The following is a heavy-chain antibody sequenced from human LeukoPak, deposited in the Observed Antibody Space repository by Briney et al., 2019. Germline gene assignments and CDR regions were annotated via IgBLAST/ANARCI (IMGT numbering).Heavy chain of an antibody. CDR2: INTNTGNP. J-gene: IGHJ5*02. CDR1: GYTFTSYA. V-gene: IGHV7-4-1*02. CDR3: ARDLLPAGILWFGEKAGWFDP. Sequence: ASVKVSCKASGYTFTSYAMNWVRQAPGQGLEWMGWINTNTGNPTYAQGFTGRFVFSLDTSVSTAYLQISSLKAEDTAVYYCARDLLPAGILWFGEKAGWFDPWGQGLLVTVSS. D-gene: IGHD3-10*01.